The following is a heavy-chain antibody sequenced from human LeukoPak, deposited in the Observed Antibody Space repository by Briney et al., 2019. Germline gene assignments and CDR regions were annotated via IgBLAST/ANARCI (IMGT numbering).Heavy chain of an antibody. CDR2: ISGSGGST. CDR1: RFQFSSYA. D-gene: IGHD2-15*01. J-gene: IGHJ3*02. V-gene: IGHV3-23*01. CDR3: ANRGSGSSLRGVAFDI. Sequence: GGSLRLSCVASRFQFSSYAMSWVRQAPGKGLEWVSVISGSGGSTYYADSVKGRFTISRDNSKNTLYLQMNSLRAEDTAVYYCANRGSGSSLRGVAFDIWGQGTMVTVSS.